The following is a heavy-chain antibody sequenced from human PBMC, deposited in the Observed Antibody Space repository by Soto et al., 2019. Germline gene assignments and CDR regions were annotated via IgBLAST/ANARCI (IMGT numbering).Heavy chain of an antibody. CDR2: IKQDGSEK. D-gene: IGHD3-10*01. Sequence: GGSLRLSCAASGFTFSSYWMSWVRQAPGKGLEWVANIKQDGSEKYYVDSVKGRFTISRDNAKNSLYLQMNSLRAEDTAVYYCAKWGVAHYYGMDVWGQGTTVTVSS. CDR3: AKWGVAHYYGMDV. J-gene: IGHJ6*02. CDR1: GFTFSSYW. V-gene: IGHV3-7*01.